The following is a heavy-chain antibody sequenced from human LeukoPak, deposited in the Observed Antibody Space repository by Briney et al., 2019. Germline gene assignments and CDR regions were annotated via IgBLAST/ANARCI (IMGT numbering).Heavy chain of an antibody. Sequence: SETLSLTCAVYGGSFSGYYWSWIRQPPAKGLEWIGEINHSGSTNYNPPLKSRVTISVDTSKNQFSLKLSSVTAADTAVYFCARGLDGDYVGMDYWGQGTLVTVSS. CDR3: ARGLDGDYVGMDY. V-gene: IGHV4-34*01. CDR2: INHSGST. J-gene: IGHJ4*02. CDR1: GGSFSGYY. D-gene: IGHD4-23*01.